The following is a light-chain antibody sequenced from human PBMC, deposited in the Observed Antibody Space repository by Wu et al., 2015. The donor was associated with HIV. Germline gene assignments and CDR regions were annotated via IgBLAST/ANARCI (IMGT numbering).Light chain of an antibody. V-gene: IGKV3-15*01. J-gene: IGKJ1*01. CDR1: LSINNK. Sequence: ETVMTQSPATLSVSPGERVTLSCRASLSINNKLAWYQQKPGQAPRLLIYDASTGTPNIPGRFSGSGSGTEFTLTISSLQSEDIGVYYCQQYSNWPRTFGQGTKGGNQT. CDR2: DAS. CDR3: QQYSNWPRT.